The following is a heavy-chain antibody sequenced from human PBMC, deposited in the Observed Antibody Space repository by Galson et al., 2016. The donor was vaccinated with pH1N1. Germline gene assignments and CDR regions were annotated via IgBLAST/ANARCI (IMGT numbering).Heavy chain of an antibody. CDR2: IYWDDDK. D-gene: IGHD4-17*01. CDR3: AHSCYGDCVGGLHY. V-gene: IGHV2-5*02. Sequence: PALVKPTQTLTLTCTFSGFSLSTSGVGVGWIRQPPGKALEWLALIYWDDDKRYSPSLKSRLTITKDTSKNQVVLTMTNMDPGDTATYYCAHSCYGDCVGGLHYWGQGTLVTVSS. CDR1: GFSLSTSGVG. J-gene: IGHJ4*02.